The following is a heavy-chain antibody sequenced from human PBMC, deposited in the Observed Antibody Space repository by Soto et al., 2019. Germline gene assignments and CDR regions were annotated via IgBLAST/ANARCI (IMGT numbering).Heavy chain of an antibody. D-gene: IGHD3-3*01. CDR3: ICWSAGGCS. V-gene: IGHV3-72*01. CDR2: TKNKANGYTT. Sequence: EVQLVESGGGLVQPGGSLRLSCAASGFIFSDHYMGWVRQAPGKGLEWVGQTKNKANGYTTEYAASVTGRFTISRDASKNSLDLQMNSLNNEYTDVYYCICWSAGGCSGGQGTLVIVSS. J-gene: IGHJ4*02. CDR1: GFIFSDHY.